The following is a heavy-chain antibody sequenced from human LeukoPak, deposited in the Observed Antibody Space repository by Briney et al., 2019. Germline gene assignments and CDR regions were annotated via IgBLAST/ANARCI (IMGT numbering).Heavy chain of an antibody. D-gene: IGHD6-6*01. CDR2: ISAYNGNT. V-gene: IGHV1-18*01. CDR3: ARGSSSPATPYDY. J-gene: IGHJ4*02. CDR1: GYTFTSYG. Sequence: ASVKVSCKASGYTFTSYGISWVRQAPGQGLEWMGWISAYNGNTNYAQKLQGRVTMTRDTSTSTVYMELSSLRSEDTAVYYCARGSSSPATPYDYWGQGTLVTVSS.